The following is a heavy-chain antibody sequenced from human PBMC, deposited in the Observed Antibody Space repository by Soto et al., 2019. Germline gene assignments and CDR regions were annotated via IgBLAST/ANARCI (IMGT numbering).Heavy chain of an antibody. Sequence: LETLCLTCRVSGGSIGGYDGSWIRQPPGKGLEWIGYMYNTGSTVYNPSFKSRVTISVDTSKNQFSLKLNSVTAADTAVYYCARDLWGYCGTDCYPLDVWGQGTTVTVSS. CDR2: MYNTGST. V-gene: IGHV4-59*01. J-gene: IGHJ6*02. D-gene: IGHD2-21*02. CDR1: GGSIGGYD. CDR3: ARDLWGYCGTDCYPLDV.